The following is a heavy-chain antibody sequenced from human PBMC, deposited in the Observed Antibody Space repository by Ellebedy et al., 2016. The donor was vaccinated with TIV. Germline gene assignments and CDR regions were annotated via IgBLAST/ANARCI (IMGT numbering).Heavy chain of an antibody. CDR1: GGSLNNYH. Sequence: MPSETLSLTCTVSGGSLNNYHWSWIRQPPGKGLEWIGYMYHSGSTNYNPSLKSRVTIAADTSKNQFSLKLSSVTAADTAVYYCATAPGDYFDYWGQGTLVTVSS. CDR2: MYHSGST. D-gene: IGHD4-17*01. J-gene: IGHJ4*02. CDR3: ATAPGDYFDY. V-gene: IGHV4-59*06.